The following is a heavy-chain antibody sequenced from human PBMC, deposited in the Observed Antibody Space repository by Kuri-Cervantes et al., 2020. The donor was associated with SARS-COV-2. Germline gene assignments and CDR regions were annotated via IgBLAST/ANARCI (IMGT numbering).Heavy chain of an antibody. V-gene: IGHV1-2*02. D-gene: IGHD1-1*01. CDR3: AKERAGTTFSAFDI. CDR1: GYSFTGYY. Sequence: ASVKVSCKASGYSFTGYYIHWVRQAPGQGLEWMGWINPNSGGTNYAQKFQGRVTMTRDTSISTVYMELSRLRSDDTAVYYCAKERAGTTFSAFDIWGQGTMGTVSS. CDR2: INPNSGGT. J-gene: IGHJ3*02.